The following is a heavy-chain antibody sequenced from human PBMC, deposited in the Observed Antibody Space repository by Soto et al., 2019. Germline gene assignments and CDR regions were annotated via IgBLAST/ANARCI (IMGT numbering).Heavy chain of an antibody. V-gene: IGHV1-2*02. D-gene: IGHD1-7*01. J-gene: IGHJ6*02. CDR2: INPNSGGT. CDR3: ARKLELRGSYYYYYDMDV. Sequence: GASVKVSCKASGYTFTDYYMHWVRQAPGQGLAWMGWINPNSGGTNYAQKFQGRVTMTRDTSISTAYMELSRLRSDDTAVYYCARKLELRGSYYYYYDMDVWGQGTTVTVSS. CDR1: GYTFTDYY.